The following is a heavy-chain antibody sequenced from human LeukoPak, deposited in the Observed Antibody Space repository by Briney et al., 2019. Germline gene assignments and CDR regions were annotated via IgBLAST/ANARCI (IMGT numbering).Heavy chain of an antibody. CDR3: ARGMTTEKYNWFDP. D-gene: IGHD4-11*01. CDR1: GFTFSDYY. Sequence: GGSLRLSCADSGFTFSDYYMSWIRQAPGKGLEWVSYISSSGSTIYYADSVKGRFTISRDNAKNSLYLQMNSLRAEDTAVYYCARGMTTEKYNWFDPWGQGTLVTVSS. CDR2: ISSSGSTI. V-gene: IGHV3-11*01. J-gene: IGHJ5*02.